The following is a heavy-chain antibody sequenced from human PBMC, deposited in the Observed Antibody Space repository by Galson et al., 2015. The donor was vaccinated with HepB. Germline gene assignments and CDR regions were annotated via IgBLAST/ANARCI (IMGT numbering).Heavy chain of an antibody. CDR2: INTNTGNP. Sequence: SVKVSCKASGYTFTSYAMNWVRQAPGQGLEWMGWINTNTGNPTYAQGFTGRFVFSLDTSVSTAYLQISSLKAEDTAVYYCARDPRGGYHRGPFDLWGRGTLVTVSS. D-gene: IGHD2-15*01. V-gene: IGHV7-4-1*02. J-gene: IGHJ2*01. CDR3: ARDPRGGYHRGPFDL. CDR1: GYTFTSYA.